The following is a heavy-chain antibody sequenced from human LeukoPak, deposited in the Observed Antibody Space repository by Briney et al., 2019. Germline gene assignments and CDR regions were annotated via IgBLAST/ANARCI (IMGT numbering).Heavy chain of an antibody. V-gene: IGHV5-51*01. D-gene: IGHD3-22*01. CDR3: ARRDPHYYDGTPGGTFDF. CDR1: GYSFTGSW. Sequence: GVSLKISCKASGYSFTGSWIGWVRQMPGKGLEWMGSIYPGDSDTRYSASFQGQVIISADKSISTAYLQWSSLKATDTAMYYCARRDPHYYDGTPGGTFDFWGQGTMVIVSS. J-gene: IGHJ3*01. CDR2: IYPGDSDT.